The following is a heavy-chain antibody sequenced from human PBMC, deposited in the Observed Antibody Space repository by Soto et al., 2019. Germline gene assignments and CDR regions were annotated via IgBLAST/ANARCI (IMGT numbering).Heavy chain of an antibody. D-gene: IGHD6-13*01. Sequence: PSETLSLTCTVSGGSMRNYFWTWIRQPPGKGLEWIGYIHYSGTTSFFPSYNPSLRSRVTISEDTSKTQFSLKSLSVTTADTAVYFCAAGEASSRNLAPYYLDFWGQGTLVTVSS. J-gene: IGHJ4*02. CDR3: AAGEASSRNLAPYYLDF. CDR1: GGSMRNYF. V-gene: IGHV4-59*01. CDR2: IHYSGTT.